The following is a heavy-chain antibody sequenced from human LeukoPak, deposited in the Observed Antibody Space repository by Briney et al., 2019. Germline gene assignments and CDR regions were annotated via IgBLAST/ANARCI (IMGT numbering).Heavy chain of an antibody. CDR2: IYNSGST. D-gene: IGHD2-2*01. J-gene: IGHJ4*02. Sequence: PSETLSLTCTVSGASISNVDFYWTWIRQAPGKGLEWIGYIYNSGSTHFNLSLKSRVTMSDDTSKNQFSLRLSSVTAADTAVYYCAAEEIVIVPTATNSYFDTWGQGILVTVSS. CDR1: GASISNVDFY. V-gene: IGHV4-30-4*08. CDR3: AAEEIVIVPTATNSYFDT.